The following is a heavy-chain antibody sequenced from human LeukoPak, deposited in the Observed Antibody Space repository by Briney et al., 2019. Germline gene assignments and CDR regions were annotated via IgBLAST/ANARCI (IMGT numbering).Heavy chain of an antibody. D-gene: IGHD1-26*01. CDR1: GYTFTSYG. CDR3: ARLGFSRPYYYYYMDV. V-gene: IGHV1-8*02. CDR2: MNPNSGNT. J-gene: IGHJ6*03. Sequence: ASVKVSCKASGYTFTSYGISWVRQATGQGLEWMGWMNPNSGNTGYAQKFQGRVTMTRNTSISTAYMELSSLRSEDTAVYYCARLGFSRPYYYYYMDVWGKGTTVTVSS.